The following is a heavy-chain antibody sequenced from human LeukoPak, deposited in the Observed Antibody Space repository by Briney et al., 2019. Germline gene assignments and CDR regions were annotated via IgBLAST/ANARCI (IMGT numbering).Heavy chain of an antibody. CDR2: ISGSGAST. D-gene: IGHD2-15*01. Sequence: GGSLRLSCASSGFSFSGYAMIWVRQAPGKGLELVSTISGSGASTFYADSVRGRFITSKDIPSNIVYLQMNSLRAEDTAVYYCAKGSRGNTNYYFDYWGQGTLVTVSS. CDR1: GFSFSGYA. CDR3: AKGSRGNTNYYFDY. J-gene: IGHJ4*02. V-gene: IGHV3-23*01.